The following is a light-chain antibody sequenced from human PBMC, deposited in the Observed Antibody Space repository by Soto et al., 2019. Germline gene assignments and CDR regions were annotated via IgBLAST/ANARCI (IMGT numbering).Light chain of an antibody. Sequence: QSVLTQPPSVSGAPGQRVTISCTGSSSNIGAGYDVHWYQQLPGTAPKLLLYGNSNRPSGVPDRFSGSKSGTSASLAITGLQAEDEADYCCQSYDSSLSGYVFGTGTKGTVL. J-gene: IGLJ1*01. CDR2: GNS. V-gene: IGLV1-40*01. CDR1: SSNIGAGYD. CDR3: QSYDSSLSGYV.